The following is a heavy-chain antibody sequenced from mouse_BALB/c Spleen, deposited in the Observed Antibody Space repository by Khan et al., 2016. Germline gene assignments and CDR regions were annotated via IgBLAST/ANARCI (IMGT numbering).Heavy chain of an antibody. CDR2: IFPGSGIT. V-gene: IGHV1-77*01. Sequence: QVQLKESGTELPRPGASVKLSCKASGYTFTDYYLHWVKQRTGQGLEWIGEIFPGSGITYYNEKFKGKATLTADTSYSTAYMQLSSLTSEDSAVYFCARSYYGYFAMDYWGHGASVTVSS. D-gene: IGHD1-2*01. J-gene: IGHJ4*01. CDR3: ARSYYGYFAMDY. CDR1: GYTFTDYY.